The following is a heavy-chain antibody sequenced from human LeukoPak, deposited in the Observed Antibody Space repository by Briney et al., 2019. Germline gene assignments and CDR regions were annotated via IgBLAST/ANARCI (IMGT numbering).Heavy chain of an antibody. V-gene: IGHV4-59*11. CDR1: GGSINSHY. D-gene: IGHD2-15*01. Sequence: PSETLSLTCTVSGGSINSHYWSWVRQPPGKGLEWIGHIYYSGSTTYNPSLKSRVTMTVGTSKNHFSLNLASVTAADTALYYCARDGIIANGFDIWGQGTMVTVSS. CDR3: ARDGIIANGFDI. J-gene: IGHJ3*02. CDR2: IYYSGST.